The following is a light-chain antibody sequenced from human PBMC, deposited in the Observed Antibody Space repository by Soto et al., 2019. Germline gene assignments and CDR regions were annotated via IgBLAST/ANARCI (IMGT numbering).Light chain of an antibody. V-gene: IGKV3-15*01. CDR1: QSVSSN. CDR3: QQYNSWLPIA. Sequence: EIVMTQSPATLSVSQGERATLSCRASQSVSSNLAWYQQKPGQPPRLLIYGSSTRATGIPARFSGSGSGTELTLTTLCLPAADFAVYYCQQYNSWLPIAFGEGTRLEIQ. CDR2: GSS. J-gene: IGKJ5*01.